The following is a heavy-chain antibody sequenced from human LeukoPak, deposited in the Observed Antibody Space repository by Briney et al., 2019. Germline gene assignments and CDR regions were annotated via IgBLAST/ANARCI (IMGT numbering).Heavy chain of an antibody. CDR3: AKDPKLDYDFWSGYSDY. CDR1: GFTFSSYA. V-gene: IGHV3-23*01. Sequence: GGSLRLSCAASGFTFSSYAMSWVRQAPGKGLEWVSAISGSGGSTYYADSAKGRFTISRDNSKNTLYLQMNSLRAEDTAVYYCAKDPKLDYDFWSGYSDYWGQGTLVTVSS. CDR2: ISGSGGST. D-gene: IGHD3-3*01. J-gene: IGHJ4*02.